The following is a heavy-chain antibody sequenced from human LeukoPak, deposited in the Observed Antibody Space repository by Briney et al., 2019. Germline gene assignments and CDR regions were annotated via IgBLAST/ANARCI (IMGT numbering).Heavy chain of an antibody. CDR3: ARDHAVVTSGFDY. CDR2: ISYDGSNK. V-gene: IGHV3-30-3*01. J-gene: IGHJ4*02. CDR1: GFTFSSYA. Sequence: GGSLRLSCAASGFTFSSYAMHWVRQAPGKGLEWVAVISYDGSNKYYADSVKGRFTISRDNSKNTLCLQMNSLRAEDTAVYYCARDHAVVTSGFDYWGQGTLVTVSS. D-gene: IGHD4-23*01.